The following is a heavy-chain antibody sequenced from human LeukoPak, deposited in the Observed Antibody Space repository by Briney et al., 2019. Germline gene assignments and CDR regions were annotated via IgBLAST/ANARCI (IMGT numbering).Heavy chain of an antibody. CDR2: MNPNSGNT. J-gene: IGHJ4*02. CDR1: GYTFTSYD. V-gene: IGHV1-8*01. Sequence: ASVKVSCKASGYTFTSYDINWVRQATGQGLEWMGWMNPNSGNTGYAQKFQGRVTMTRNTSISTAYMELSSLRSEDTAVYYCALTGGRWLQFDYWGQGTLVTVSS. CDR3: ALTGGRWLQFDY. D-gene: IGHD5-24*01.